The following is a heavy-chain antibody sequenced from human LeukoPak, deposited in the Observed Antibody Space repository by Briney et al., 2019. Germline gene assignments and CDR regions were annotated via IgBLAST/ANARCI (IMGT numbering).Heavy chain of an antibody. CDR2: IYYSGST. J-gene: IGHJ3*02. V-gene: IGHV4-31*11. CDR1: GGSISSGGYY. Sequence: SETLSLTCAVSGGSISSGGYYWSWLRQHPGMDLKGIGYIYYSGSTYYNPSLKSRVTISVDTSKNQFSLKLSSVTAADTAVYYCARDDSSGPLAFDIWGQGTMVTVSS. D-gene: IGHD3-22*01. CDR3: ARDDSSGPLAFDI.